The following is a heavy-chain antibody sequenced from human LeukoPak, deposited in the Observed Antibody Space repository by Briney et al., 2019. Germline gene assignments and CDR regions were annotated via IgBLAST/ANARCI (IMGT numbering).Heavy chain of an antibody. J-gene: IGHJ4*02. CDR3: AKISAVNYDILTGYPRQENTFDY. CDR2: IWYDGSNK. Sequence: PGRSLRPSCAASGFTFSSYGMHWVRQAPGKGLEWVAVIWYDGSNKYYADSVKGRFTISRDNSKNTLYLQMNSLRAEDTAVYYCAKISAVNYDILTGYPRQENTFDYWGQGTLVTVSS. V-gene: IGHV3-33*06. CDR1: GFTFSSYG. D-gene: IGHD3-9*01.